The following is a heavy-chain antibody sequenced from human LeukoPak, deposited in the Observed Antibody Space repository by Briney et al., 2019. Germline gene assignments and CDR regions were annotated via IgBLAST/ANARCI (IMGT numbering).Heavy chain of an antibody. CDR2: ISYDGSNK. CDR3: ARDSSSTNWFDP. Sequence: GGSLRLSCAASGFTFSSYAMHWVRQAPGKGLEWVAVISYDGSNKYYADSVKGRFTISRDNSKNTLYLQMNSLRAEDTAVYYCARDSSSTNWFDPWGQGTLVTVSS. D-gene: IGHD6-13*01. J-gene: IGHJ5*02. CDR1: GFTFSSYA. V-gene: IGHV3-30*04.